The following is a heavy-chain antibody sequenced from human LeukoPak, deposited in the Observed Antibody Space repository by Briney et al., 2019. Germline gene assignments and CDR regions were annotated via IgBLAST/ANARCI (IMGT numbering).Heavy chain of an antibody. CDR1: GGSISSYY. CDR2: IYYSGST. V-gene: IGHV4-59*12. D-gene: IGHD4-17*01. J-gene: IGHJ4*02. CDR3: AREPDYGDYKTFDY. Sequence: SETLSLTCTVSGGSISSYYWGWIRQPPGKGLEWIGYIYYSGSTNYNPSLKSRVTISVDKSKNQFSLKLSSVTAADTAVYYCAREPDYGDYKTFDYWGQGTLVTVSS.